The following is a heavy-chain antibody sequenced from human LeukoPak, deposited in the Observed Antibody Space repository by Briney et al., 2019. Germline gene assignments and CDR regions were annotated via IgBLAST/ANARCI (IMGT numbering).Heavy chain of an antibody. V-gene: IGHV1-69*04. CDR1: GGTFSSYA. CDR2: IIYLLGIA. CDR3: ARDGEYSSGWYGGNYFDY. D-gene: IGHD6-19*01. Sequence: SVKVSCKASGGTFSSYAISWVRQAPGQGLEWMGRIIYLLGIANYAQKFQGRVTITADKSTSTAYMELSSLRSEDTAVYYCARDGEYSSGWYGGNYFDYWGQGTLVTVSS. J-gene: IGHJ4*02.